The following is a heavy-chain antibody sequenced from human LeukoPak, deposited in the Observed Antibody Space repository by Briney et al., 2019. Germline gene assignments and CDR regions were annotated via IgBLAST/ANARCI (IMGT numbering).Heavy chain of an antibody. CDR2: INHSGST. Sequence: PGGSLRLSCAASGFTFSDYYMSWIRQAPGKGLEWIGEINHSGSTNYNPSLKSRVTISVDTSKNQFSLKLSSVTAADTAVYYCARGATVTTRPRGRFDPWGQGTLVTVSS. V-gene: IGHV4-34*01. CDR1: GFTFSDYY. J-gene: IGHJ5*02. CDR3: ARGATVTTRPRGRFDP. D-gene: IGHD4-17*01.